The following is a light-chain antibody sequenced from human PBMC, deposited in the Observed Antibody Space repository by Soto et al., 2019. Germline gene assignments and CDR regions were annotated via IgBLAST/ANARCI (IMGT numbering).Light chain of an antibody. J-gene: IGKJ1*01. V-gene: IGKV1-6*01. CDR2: ATA. CDR1: QGIRDD. Sequence: AIQVTQSPSSLSASVGDSVIITCRASQGIRDDLAWFQQSPGKAPKVLIYATANLQGGVPSRFSGSGSGTELSLTISGLQPENVATCYCLQHDEFPPTFGQGTKME. CDR3: LQHDEFPPT.